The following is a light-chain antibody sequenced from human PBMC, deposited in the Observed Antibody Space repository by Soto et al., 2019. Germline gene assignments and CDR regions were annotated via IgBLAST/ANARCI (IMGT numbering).Light chain of an antibody. Sequence: EIVMTQSPVTLSASPGESATLSCRASQSVDNNVAWYQQKPGQAPRLLIYGASTRATGIPDRFSGSGSGTEFTLTISRLEPEDFAVYYCQQYDNSPITFGQGTRLEIK. V-gene: IGKV3-15*01. CDR1: QSVDNN. CDR3: QQYDNSPIT. J-gene: IGKJ5*01. CDR2: GAS.